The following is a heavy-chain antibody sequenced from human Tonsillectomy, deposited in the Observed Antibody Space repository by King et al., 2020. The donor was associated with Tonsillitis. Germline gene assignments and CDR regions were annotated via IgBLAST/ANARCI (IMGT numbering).Heavy chain of an antibody. CDR1: GYTFTGYY. V-gene: IGHV1-2*02. CDR2: INPNSGGT. D-gene: IGHD1-26*01. J-gene: IGHJ4*02. CDR3: ARGPRAIVGGTTGRIPFDY. Sequence: QLVQSGAEVKKPGASVKVSCKASGYTFTGYYMHWVRQAPGQGLEWMGWINPNSGGTNYAQKFQGRVTMTRDTSISTAYMELSRLRSDDTAVYYCARGPRAIVGGTTGRIPFDYWGQGTLGTVSS.